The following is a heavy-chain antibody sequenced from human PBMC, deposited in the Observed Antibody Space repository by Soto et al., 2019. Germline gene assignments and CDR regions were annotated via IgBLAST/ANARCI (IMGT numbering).Heavy chain of an antibody. CDR1: GFSLSTSGMC. J-gene: IGHJ6*02. D-gene: IGHD3-22*01. Sequence: ESGPTLVNPTQTLTLTCTFSGFSLSTSGMCVSWIRQPPGKALEWLALIDWDDDKYYSTSLKTRLTISKDTSKNQVVLTMTNMDPVDTATYYCARIPARNYYDSSGVYYYYYGMDVWGQGTTVTVSS. CDR3: ARIPARNYYDSSGVYYYYYGMDV. V-gene: IGHV2-70*01. CDR2: IDWDDDK.